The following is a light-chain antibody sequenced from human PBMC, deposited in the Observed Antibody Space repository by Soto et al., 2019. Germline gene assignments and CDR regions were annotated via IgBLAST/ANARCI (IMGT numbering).Light chain of an antibody. CDR3: QQSAT. CDR1: QSVTSNY. J-gene: IGKJ3*01. CDR2: DAS. Sequence: ETVLTQSPGTLSLSPGERATLSCRASQSVTSNYFAWYQQKPGQPPRLLIYDASSRPPGIPDRFSGSGSGTDFTLTISRLEPEDFAVYYCQQSATFGPGTKVDIK. V-gene: IGKV3-20*01.